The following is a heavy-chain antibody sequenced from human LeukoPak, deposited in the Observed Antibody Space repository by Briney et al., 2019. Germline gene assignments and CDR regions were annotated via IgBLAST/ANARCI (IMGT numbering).Heavy chain of an antibody. D-gene: IGHD3-22*01. CDR3: ARVPYYYDSSGYYP. J-gene: IGHJ5*02. CDR1: GGSVSSYY. V-gene: IGHV4-59*02. Sequence: SETLSLTCTVSGGSVSSYYWSWIRQPPGKGLEWIGYIYYSGSTNYNPSLKSRVTISVDTSKNQFSLKLSSVTAADTAVYYCARVPYYYDSSGYYPWGQGTLVTVSS. CDR2: IYYSGST.